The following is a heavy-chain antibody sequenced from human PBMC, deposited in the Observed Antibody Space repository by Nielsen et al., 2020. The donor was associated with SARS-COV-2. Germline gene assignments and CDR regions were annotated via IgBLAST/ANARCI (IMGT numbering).Heavy chain of an antibody. CDR2: IWYDGSNK. D-gene: IGHD2-2*01. CDR3: AREVVADTTGYFDL. J-gene: IGHJ2*01. V-gene: IGHV3-33*01. Sequence: GGSLRLSCEASGLTFRSYGMHWVRQAPGKGLEWVAVIWYDGSNKYYADSVKGRFTISRDNSMNTLYLQMNSLRAEDTAVYYCAREVVADTTGYFDLWGRGTLVTVSS. CDR1: GLTFRSYG.